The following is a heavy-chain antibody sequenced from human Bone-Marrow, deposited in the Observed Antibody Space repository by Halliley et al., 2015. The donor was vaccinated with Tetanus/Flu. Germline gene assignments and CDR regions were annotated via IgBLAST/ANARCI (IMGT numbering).Heavy chain of an antibody. J-gene: IGHJ4*02. CDR2: VYSGGHT. D-gene: IGHD2-21*02. V-gene: IGHV3-66*01. CDR3: ARDFCSGGDCYSDY. Sequence: KGLEWVSLVYSGGHTYYADSVKGRFAISRDSSKNTLFLQMNSLRDEDTAVYFCARDFCSGGDCYSDYWGQGTLVT.